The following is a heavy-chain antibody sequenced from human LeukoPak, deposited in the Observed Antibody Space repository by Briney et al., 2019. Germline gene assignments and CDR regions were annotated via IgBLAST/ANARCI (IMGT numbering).Heavy chain of an antibody. Sequence: GESLKISGKGTGYSFSSYWIGWVRPKPGKGLEGMGNPYPGDSATRYSPSFQGQVTISADKSISTAYQQWSSLKASDTATYYCATLYSNYGFGSGYFDLWGRGTLVTVSS. CDR1: GYSFSSYW. CDR3: ATLYSNYGFGSGYFDL. V-gene: IGHV5-51*01. J-gene: IGHJ2*01. D-gene: IGHD4-11*01. CDR2: PYPGDSAT.